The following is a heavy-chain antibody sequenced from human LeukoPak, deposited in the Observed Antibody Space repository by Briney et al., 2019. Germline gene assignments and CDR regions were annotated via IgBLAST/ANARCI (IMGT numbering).Heavy chain of an antibody. D-gene: IGHD3-10*01. J-gene: IGHJ6*02. V-gene: IGHV3-48*03. CDR1: GFSFSSYE. CDR2: ISSSGSSI. CDR3: ARETYGSGSHPYYYGMDV. Sequence: GGSLRLSCAASGFSFSSYEMNWVRQAPGKGLEWVSYISSSGSSIYYYADSVKGRFTISRDNAKNSLYLQMNSLRAEDTAVYYCARETYGSGSHPYYYGMDVWGQGTTVTVSS.